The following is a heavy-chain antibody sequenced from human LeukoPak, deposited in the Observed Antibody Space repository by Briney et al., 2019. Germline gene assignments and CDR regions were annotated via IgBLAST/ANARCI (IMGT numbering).Heavy chain of an antibody. D-gene: IGHD4-11*01. CDR2: ISAYNGNT. CDR1: GYTFTGYG. Sequence: ASVKVSCKASGYTFTGYGISWVRQAPGQGLEWMGWISAYNGNTNYAQKLQGRVTMTTDTSTSTAYMELRSLRSGDTAVYYCARDLGSNYVYYYGMDVWGQGTTVTVSS. CDR3: ARDLGSNYVYYYGMDV. J-gene: IGHJ6*02. V-gene: IGHV1-18*01.